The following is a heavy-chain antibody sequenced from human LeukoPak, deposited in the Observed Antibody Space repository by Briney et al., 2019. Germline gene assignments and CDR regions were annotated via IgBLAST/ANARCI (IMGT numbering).Heavy chain of an antibody. CDR2: ISNNGGYT. Sequence: GGSLRLSCAASGFTFSSSAMSWVRQAPGKGLEWVSAISNNGGYTYYADSVQVRFTISRDNSKSTLCLQMNSLRAEDTAVYYCAKVLFGGAVAMNYFDYWGQGTLVTVSS. J-gene: IGHJ4*02. CDR1: GFTFSSSA. D-gene: IGHD3-16*01. V-gene: IGHV3-23*01. CDR3: AKVLFGGAVAMNYFDY.